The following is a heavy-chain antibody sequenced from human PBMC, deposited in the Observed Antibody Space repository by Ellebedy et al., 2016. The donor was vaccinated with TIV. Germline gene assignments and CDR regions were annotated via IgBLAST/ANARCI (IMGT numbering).Heavy chain of an antibody. CDR2: IYTGDSDT. Sequence: PGGSLRLSCKGSGYSFTNYWIAWVRLMPGKGLEWMGIIYTGDSDTRYSQSFQGQVTMSADKSISTAYLEWSSLRASDTAMYYCARYRSIAAGEYDSWGQGTLVTVSS. J-gene: IGHJ4*02. CDR1: GYSFTNYW. V-gene: IGHV5-51*01. CDR3: ARYRSIAAGEYDS. D-gene: IGHD6-13*01.